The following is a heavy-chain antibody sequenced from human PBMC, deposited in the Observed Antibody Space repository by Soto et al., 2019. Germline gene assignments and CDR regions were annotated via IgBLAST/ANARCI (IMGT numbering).Heavy chain of an antibody. CDR1: GFTFTSYS. V-gene: IGHV3-23*01. CDR3: AKGRSTSARKYGMDV. Sequence: PGGSLRLSCAASGFTFTSYSMNWVRQAPGKGLEWVSVISGGGGSAYYVDSVKGRFTISRDNSQNTLHLQMNSLRAEDTAVYFCAKGRSTSARKYGMDVWGQGTTVTVSS. J-gene: IGHJ6*02. CDR2: ISGGGGSA. D-gene: IGHD6-6*01.